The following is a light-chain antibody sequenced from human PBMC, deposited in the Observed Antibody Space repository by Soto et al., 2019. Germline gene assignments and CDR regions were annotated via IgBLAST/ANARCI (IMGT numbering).Light chain of an antibody. J-gene: IGKJ2*01. Sequence: EIVLTQSPGTLSLSPGERATLSCRASQSVSSSYLAWYQQKPGPAPRLLIYGASSRATSIPDRFSGSGSGTGVTLTISRLEHEDVAVYFCHQYGSSPPFTFGQGTKVEIK. CDR3: HQYGSSPPFT. V-gene: IGKV3-20*01. CDR1: QSVSSSY. CDR2: GAS.